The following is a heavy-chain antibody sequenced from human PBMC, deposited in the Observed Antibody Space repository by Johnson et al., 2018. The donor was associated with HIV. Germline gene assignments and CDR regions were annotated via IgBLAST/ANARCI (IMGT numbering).Heavy chain of an antibody. D-gene: IGHD4-17*01. CDR3: ARVTSPVTTARYGAFDI. V-gene: IGHV3-30*02. CDR2: IRYDGSNK. Sequence: QVQLVESGGGVVQPGGSLRLSCAASGFTFSSYGMHWVRQAPGKGLEWVAFIRYDGSNKYYADSVQGRFTISRDNSKNTLYLQINSLRAEDTAVYYCARVTSPVTTARYGAFDIWGQGTMVTVSS. J-gene: IGHJ3*02. CDR1: GFTFSSYG.